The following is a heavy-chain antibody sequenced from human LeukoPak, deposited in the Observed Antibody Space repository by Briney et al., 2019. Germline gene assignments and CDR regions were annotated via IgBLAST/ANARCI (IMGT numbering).Heavy chain of an antibody. CDR3: TKDLYFVVVVAATPGWFDP. Sequence: PGGSLRLSCAASGFTFSNAWMSWVRQAPGKGLEWVGRIKSKTDGGTTDYAAPVKGRFTISRDDSKNTLYLQMNSLKTEDTAVYYCTKDLYFVVVVAATPGWFDPWGQGTLVTVSS. V-gene: IGHV3-15*01. J-gene: IGHJ5*02. D-gene: IGHD2-15*01. CDR1: GFTFSNAW. CDR2: IKSKTDGGTT.